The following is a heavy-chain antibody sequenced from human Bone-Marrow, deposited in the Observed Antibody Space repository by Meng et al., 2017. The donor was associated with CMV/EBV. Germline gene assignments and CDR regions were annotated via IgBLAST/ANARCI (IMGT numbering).Heavy chain of an antibody. CDR1: GFPLRNYA. J-gene: IGHJ4*02. D-gene: IGHD1-1*01. CDR3: AHDTGTRGFDN. V-gene: IGHV3-23*03. CDR2: THAGDGGA. Sequence: GGSLRLSCAASGFPLRNYAMSWVRQAPGKGLECVSITHAGDGGAHYADSVKGRFTISRDNSKNTLYLQMNTVTAEDTAIYYCAHDTGTRGFDNCGQGTLVTVSS.